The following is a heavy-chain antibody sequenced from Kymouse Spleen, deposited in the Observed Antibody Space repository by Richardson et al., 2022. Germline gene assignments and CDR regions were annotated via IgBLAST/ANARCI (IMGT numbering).Heavy chain of an antibody. CDR1: GFTFSSYG. Sequence: QVQLVESGGGVVQPGRSLRLSCAASGFTFSSYGMHWVRQAPGKGLEWVAVIWYDGSNKYYADSVKGRFTISRDNSKNTLYLQMNSLRAEDTAVYYCARDRAYNWNGVFDYWGQGTLVTVSS. V-gene: IGHV3-33*01. CDR3: ARDRAYNWNGVFDY. D-gene: IGHD1-1*01. J-gene: IGHJ4*02. CDR2: IWYDGSNK.